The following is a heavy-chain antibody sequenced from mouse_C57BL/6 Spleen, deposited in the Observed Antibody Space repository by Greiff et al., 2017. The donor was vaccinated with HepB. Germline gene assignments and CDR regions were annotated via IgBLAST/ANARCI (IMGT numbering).Heavy chain of an antibody. J-gene: IGHJ4*01. Sequence: EVQLVESGGDLVKPGGSLKLSCAASGFTFSSYGMSWVRQTPDKRLEWVATISSGGSYTYYPDSVKGRFTISRDNAKNTLYLQMSSLKSEDTAMYCCARVYDGYSRYAMDYWGQGTSVTVSS. CDR1: GFTFSSYG. D-gene: IGHD2-3*01. CDR3: ARVYDGYSRYAMDY. V-gene: IGHV5-6*01. CDR2: ISSGGSYT.